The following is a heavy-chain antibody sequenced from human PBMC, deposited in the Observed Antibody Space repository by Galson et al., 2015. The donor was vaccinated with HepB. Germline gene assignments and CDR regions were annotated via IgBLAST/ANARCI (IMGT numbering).Heavy chain of an antibody. J-gene: IGHJ6*03. CDR1: GFTFDDYA. CDR3: AKNQRDYGRGDGTMDV. Sequence: SLRLSCAASGFTFDDYAMHWVRQAPGKGLEWVSGISWNSGSIGYADSVKGRFTISRDNAKNSLYLQMNSLRTEDTALYYCAKNQRDYGRGDGTMDVWGKGTTVTVSS. D-gene: IGHD4/OR15-4a*01. CDR2: ISWNSGSI. V-gene: IGHV3-9*01.